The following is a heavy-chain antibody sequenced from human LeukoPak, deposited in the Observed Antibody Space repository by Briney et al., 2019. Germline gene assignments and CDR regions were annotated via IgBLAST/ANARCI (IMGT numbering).Heavy chain of an antibody. CDR3: AKAPSSSGWIPFDY. D-gene: IGHD6-19*01. CDR1: GFTFSSYS. Sequence: GGSLRLSCAASGFTFSSYSMNGVPQSRGKALEWVAAISGRGGSTYYAHSVKGRFTISRDNSKNTLYLQMNSLRAEDTAVYYCAKAPSSSGWIPFDYWGQGTLVTVSS. V-gene: IGHV3-23*01. CDR2: ISGRGGST. J-gene: IGHJ4*02.